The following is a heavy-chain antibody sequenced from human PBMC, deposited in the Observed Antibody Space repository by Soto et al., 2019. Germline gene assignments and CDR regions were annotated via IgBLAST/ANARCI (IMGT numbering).Heavy chain of an antibody. V-gene: IGHV3-74*03. D-gene: IGHD3-16*01. Sequence: PGGSLRLSCAASGFDFSNSWMHWVRQVPGKGLVWVSHINSDGSSTTYADSVKGRFTISRDNARTTVYLQLDSLRAEDTAVYYCARTINFGLPGNGMDVWGQGTTVT. CDR2: INSDGSST. J-gene: IGHJ6*02. CDR1: GFDFSNSW. CDR3: ARTINFGLPGNGMDV.